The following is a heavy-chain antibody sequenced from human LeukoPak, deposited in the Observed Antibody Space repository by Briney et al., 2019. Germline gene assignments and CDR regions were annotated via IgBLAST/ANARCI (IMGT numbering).Heavy chain of an antibody. V-gene: IGHV3-11*01. CDR3: ARASGDGPLFDY. CDR2: ISSSGSTI. CDR1: GFTFSDYY. J-gene: IGHJ4*02. Sequence: GGSLRLSCAASGFTFSDYYMSWFRQSPGKGLEWVSYISSSGSTIYYADSVKGRFTISRDNAKNSLYLQMNSLRAEDTAVYYCARASGDGPLFDYWGQGTLVTVSS. D-gene: IGHD7-27*01.